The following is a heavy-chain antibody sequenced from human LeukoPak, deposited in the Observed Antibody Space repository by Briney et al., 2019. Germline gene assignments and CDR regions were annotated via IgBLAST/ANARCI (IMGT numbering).Heavy chain of an antibody. V-gene: IGHV1-46*01. CDR3: ARDDVLRFLEWLPLMAAYYYGMDV. D-gene: IGHD3-3*01. CDR2: INPSGGST. J-gene: IGHJ6*02. CDR1: GYTFTSYY. Sequence: GASVKVSCKASGYTFTSYYMHWVRQAPGQGLEWMGIINPSGGSTSYAQKFQGRVTMTRDTSTSTVYMELSSLRSEDTAVYYCARDDVLRFLEWLPLMAAYYYGMDVWGQGTTVTVSS.